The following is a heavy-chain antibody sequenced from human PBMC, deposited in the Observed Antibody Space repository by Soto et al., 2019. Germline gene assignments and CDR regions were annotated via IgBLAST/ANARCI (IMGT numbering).Heavy chain of an antibody. CDR2: INPSGGST. V-gene: IGHV1-46*01. J-gene: IGHJ4*02. D-gene: IGHD1-26*01. CDR1: GYTFTSDY. CDR3: AREFFVGVGATAY. Sequence: ASVKVSCKASGYTFTSDYMHWVRQAPGQGLEWMGRINPSGGSTIYSQNFQGRFSVTRDTSTSTVYMELSSLRSEDTAVYYCAREFFVGVGATAYWSEGTLVTVS.